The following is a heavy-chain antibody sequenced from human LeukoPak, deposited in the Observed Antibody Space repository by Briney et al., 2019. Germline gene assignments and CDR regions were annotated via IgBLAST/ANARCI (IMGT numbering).Heavy chain of an antibody. CDR3: ARASGPFDF. V-gene: IGHV3-33*05. Sequence: PGGPLTLSCAASVFIFSTYRLLWLPQAPGKRLEWVAVISSDGYTKYYAASVTDRFTISRDNSKNTLYLHMNSLIPGDTGVYYCARASGPFDFWGQGTLLTVSS. CDR1: VFIFSTYR. J-gene: IGHJ4*02. CDR2: ISSDGYTK. D-gene: IGHD3-10*01.